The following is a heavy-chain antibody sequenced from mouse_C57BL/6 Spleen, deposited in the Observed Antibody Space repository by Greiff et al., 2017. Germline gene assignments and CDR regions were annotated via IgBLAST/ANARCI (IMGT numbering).Heavy chain of an antibody. J-gene: IGHJ3*01. CDR2: INPNNGGT. D-gene: IGHD2-3*01. Sequence: VQLQQSGPELVKPGASVKISCKASGYTFTDYYMNWVKQSHGKSLEWIGDINPNNGGTSYNQKFKGKATLTVDKSSSTAYMELRSLTSADSAVYYCARDNGYYWFAYWGQGTLVTVSA. V-gene: IGHV1-26*01. CDR1: GYTFTDYY. CDR3: ARDNGYYWFAY.